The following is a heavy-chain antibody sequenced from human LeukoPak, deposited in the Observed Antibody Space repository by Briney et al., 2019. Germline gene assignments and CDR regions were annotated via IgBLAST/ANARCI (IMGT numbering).Heavy chain of an antibody. CDR2: IKSKTDGGTT. CDR1: GFTFSNAW. V-gene: IGHV3-15*01. Sequence: PGGSLRLSCAASGFTFSNAWMSWVRQAPGKGLEWVGRIKSKTDGGTTDYAAPVKGRFTISRDDSKNTLYLQMNSLKTEDTAVYYCAPRVVGSAPFDYWGQGTLVTVSS. J-gene: IGHJ4*02. D-gene: IGHD2-15*01. CDR3: APRVVGSAPFDY.